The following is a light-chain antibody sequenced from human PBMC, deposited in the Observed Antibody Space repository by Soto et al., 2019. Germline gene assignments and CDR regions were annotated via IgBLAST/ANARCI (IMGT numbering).Light chain of an antibody. V-gene: IGKV3-15*01. Sequence: EIVLTQSPGTLSLSPGERATLSCRASQSLSNTFLSWYQQKPGQAPRLLIYGAATRATGIPARFSGSGSGTEFTLTINSLQSEDFAVYYCQQYNSWPPITFGQGTRLEIK. CDR1: QSLSNT. CDR2: GAA. CDR3: QQYNSWPPIT. J-gene: IGKJ5*01.